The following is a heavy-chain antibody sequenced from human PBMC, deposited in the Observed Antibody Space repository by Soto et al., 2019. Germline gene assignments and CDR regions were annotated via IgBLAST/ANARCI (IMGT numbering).Heavy chain of an antibody. CDR2: ISWNSAKI. CDR1: GFTFDDYA. D-gene: IGHD5-12*01. CDR3: AKDAGATRYYSDH. V-gene: IGHV3-9*01. J-gene: IGHJ4*02. Sequence: PVGSLRLSCAASGFTFDDYAMHWVRQAPGKGLEWVSGISWNSAKIGYADSVKGRFTISRDNANNSLYLQMNSLRGEDTALYYCAKDAGATRYYSDHWGQGTLVTVSS.